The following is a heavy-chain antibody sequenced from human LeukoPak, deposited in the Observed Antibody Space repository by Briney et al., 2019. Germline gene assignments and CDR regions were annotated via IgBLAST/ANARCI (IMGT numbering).Heavy chain of an antibody. D-gene: IGHD3-22*01. V-gene: IGHV3-30-3*01. CDR3: ARDVGSGYLNDAFDI. CDR2: ISHDGSNK. J-gene: IGHJ3*02. Sequence: PGGSLRLSCAASGFTFSNYAIHWVRQAPGKGLEWGAVISHDGSNKYYADSVKGRFTISRDNSKNTLYLQMNSLRAEDTAVYYCARDVGSGYLNDAFDIWGQGTMVTVSS. CDR1: GFTFSNYA.